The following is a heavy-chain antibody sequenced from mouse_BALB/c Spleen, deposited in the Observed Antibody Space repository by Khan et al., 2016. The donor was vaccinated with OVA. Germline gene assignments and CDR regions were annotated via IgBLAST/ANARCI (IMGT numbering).Heavy chain of an antibody. CDR3: ARGEALCPIDH. CDR1: GYIFTSYW. CDR2: IYPGTDNS. J-gene: IGHJ2*01. Sequence: VQLKQSGAELVRPGASVKLSCKTSGYIFTSYWIHWVKQRSGQGLEWIARIYPGTDNSYYNEKFKDKATLTADKSSSTAYMQVSSLKSEDSDVYYCARGEALCPIDHWGQGTTLTVSS. V-gene: IGHV1-76*01. D-gene: IGHD3-2*02.